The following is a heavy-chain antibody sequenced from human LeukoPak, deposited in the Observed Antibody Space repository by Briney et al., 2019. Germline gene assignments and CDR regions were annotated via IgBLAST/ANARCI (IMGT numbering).Heavy chain of an antibody. V-gene: IGHV1-18*01. Sequence: GASVKVSCKASGYTFTNSDISWVRQAPGQGLEWMGWISAYNGNINYAQNFQGRVTMTTDTSTSTAYMELRSLRSDDTAVYYCARGRYCSSTSCSPSFYFDFWGQGTLVTVSS. CDR3: ARGRYCSSTSCSPSFYFDF. D-gene: IGHD2-2*01. J-gene: IGHJ4*02. CDR2: ISAYNGNI. CDR1: GYTFTNSD.